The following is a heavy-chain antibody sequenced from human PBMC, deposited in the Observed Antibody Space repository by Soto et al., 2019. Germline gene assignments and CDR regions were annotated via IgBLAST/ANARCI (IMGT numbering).Heavy chain of an antibody. CDR3: ARHTWPHAFDI. J-gene: IGHJ3*02. V-gene: IGHV3-7*03. Sequence: HPVEALRLSGTASGFTVRTFLMSLVRQAPGTWLECVANIKQDASEKYYVDSVKGRLTSSRDNAKNSLYLQMNSLRAEETHIYYCARHTWPHAFDIWAQGTLVPLSS. CDR1: GFTVRTFL. CDR2: IKQDASEK.